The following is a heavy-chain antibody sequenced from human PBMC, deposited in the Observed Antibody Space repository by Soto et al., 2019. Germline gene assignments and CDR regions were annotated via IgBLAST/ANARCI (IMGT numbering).Heavy chain of an antibody. CDR2: IDTSGTT. V-gene: IGHV4-39*07. D-gene: IGHD3-10*01. CDR3: ARGPRGYVYYHGMDV. J-gene: IGHJ6*02. Sequence: SETLSLTCTVTGDSISSRSYYWGWIRQPPGKGPEWIGRIDTSGTTNYNPSLKSRVTMSVDASKNHFSLNLSSVTAADTAVYYCARGPRGYVYYHGMDVWGQGTTVTVSS. CDR1: GDSISSRSYY.